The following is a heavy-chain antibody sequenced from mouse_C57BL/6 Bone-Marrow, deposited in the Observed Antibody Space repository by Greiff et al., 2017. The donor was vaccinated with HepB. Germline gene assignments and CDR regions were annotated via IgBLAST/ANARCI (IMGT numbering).Heavy chain of an antibody. V-gene: IGHV5-4*01. CDR3: ARDYPYYAMDY. Sequence: EVQVVESGGGLVKPGGSLKLSCTASGFTFSSYAMSWVRQTPEKRLEWVATISDGGSYTYYPDNVKGRFTLSRDNAKNNLYLQMSHLKSEDTAMYYCARDYPYYAMDYWGQGTSVTVSS. J-gene: IGHJ4*01. CDR1: GFTFSSYA. CDR2: ISDGGSYT.